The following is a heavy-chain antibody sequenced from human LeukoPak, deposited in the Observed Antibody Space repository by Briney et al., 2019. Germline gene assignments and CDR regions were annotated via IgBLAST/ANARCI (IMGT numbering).Heavy chain of an antibody. CDR2: INHSGST. CDR3: ARAGDYGDYVGWFDP. V-gene: IGHV4-34*01. J-gene: IGHJ5*02. Sequence: PSETLSLTCNVSGDSISSYYWTWIRQPPGKGLEWIGEINHSGSTNYNPSLKSRVTMSVDTSKNQFSLKLTSVTAADTAVYYCARAGDYGDYVGWFDPWGQGTLVTVSS. D-gene: IGHD4-17*01. CDR1: GDSISSYY.